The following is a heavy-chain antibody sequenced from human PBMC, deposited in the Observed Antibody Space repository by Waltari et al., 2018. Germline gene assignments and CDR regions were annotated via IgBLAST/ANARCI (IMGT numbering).Heavy chain of an antibody. CDR2: INHSGST. CDR1: GGSFSGYY. J-gene: IGHJ3*02. V-gene: IGHV4-34*01. D-gene: IGHD2-21*01. Sequence: QVQLQQWGAGLLKPSETLSLTCAVYGGSFSGYYWSWIRQPPGKGLEWIGEINHSGSTNYNPSLKSRVTISVDTSKNQFSLKLSSVTAADTAVYYCARDSYADAFDIWGQGTMVTVSS. CDR3: ARDSYADAFDI.